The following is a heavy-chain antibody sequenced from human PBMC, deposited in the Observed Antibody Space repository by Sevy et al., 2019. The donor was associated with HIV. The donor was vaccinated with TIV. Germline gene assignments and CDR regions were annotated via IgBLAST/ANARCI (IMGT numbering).Heavy chain of an antibody. CDR1: GYTFTGYY. V-gene: IGHV1-2*06. J-gene: IGHJ6*02. Sequence: ASVKVSCKASGYTFTGYYMHWVRQAPGQGLEWMGRINPNSGGTNYAQKFQGRVTMTRDTSIGTAYMELSRLRSDDTAVYYCARGDIAVAGYYYYGMDVWGQGTTVTVSS. CDR3: ARGDIAVAGYYYYGMDV. D-gene: IGHD6-19*01. CDR2: INPNSGGT.